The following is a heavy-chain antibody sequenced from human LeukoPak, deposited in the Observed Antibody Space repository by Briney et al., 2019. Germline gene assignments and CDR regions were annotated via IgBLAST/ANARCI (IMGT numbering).Heavy chain of an antibody. J-gene: IGHJ3*02. CDR1: GYTFTSYG. CDR2: ISAYNGNT. CDR3: AREREIWGVAGDAFDI. D-gene: IGHD3-16*01. Sequence: GASVKVSCKASGYTFTSYGISWVRQAPGQGLDWMGWISAYNGNTNYAHKLQGRVTMTTETYTSTAYMELRSIRSDEAAVYYCAREREIWGVAGDAFDIWGQGTMVTVSS. V-gene: IGHV1-18*01.